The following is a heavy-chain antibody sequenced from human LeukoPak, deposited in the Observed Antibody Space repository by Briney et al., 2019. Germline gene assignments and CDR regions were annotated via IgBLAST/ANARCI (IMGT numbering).Heavy chain of an antibody. Sequence: PSETLSLTCAVSGYSISSSYYWSWIRQPPGKGLEWIGYIYYSGSTNYNPSLKSRVTISVDTSKNQFSLKLSSVTAADTAVYYCARDLSWLVFDYWGQGTLVTVSS. D-gene: IGHD6-19*01. CDR1: GYSISSSYY. CDR2: IYYSGST. V-gene: IGHV4-61*01. CDR3: ARDLSWLVFDY. J-gene: IGHJ4*02.